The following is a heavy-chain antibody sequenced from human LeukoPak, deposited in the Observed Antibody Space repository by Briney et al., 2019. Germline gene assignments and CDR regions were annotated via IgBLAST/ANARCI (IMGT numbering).Heavy chain of an antibody. CDR3: ARGTNYIRFLEWLSSNAFDI. J-gene: IGHJ3*02. V-gene: IGHV4-34*01. D-gene: IGHD3-3*01. CDR2: INHSGST. Sequence: SSETLSLTCAVYGGSFSGYYWSWIRQPPGKGLEWIGEINHSGSTNYNPSLKSRVTISVDTSKNQFSLKLSSVTAADTAVYYCARGTNYIRFLEWLSSNAFDIWGQGTMVTVSS. CDR1: GGSFSGYY.